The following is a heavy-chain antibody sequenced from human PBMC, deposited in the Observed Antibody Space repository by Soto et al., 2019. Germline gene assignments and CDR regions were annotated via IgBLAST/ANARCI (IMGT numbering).Heavy chain of an antibody. Sequence: GASVKVSCKASGHTLTGYYIHWVRQAPGQGLEWMGWINPDSGGTFYGQKFQVGVTMTRDTSLTTVYMELSRLTSDSTAVYYCARGPEVNAFQGRGYGMDVWGQGTAVTVSS. J-gene: IGHJ6*02. CDR1: GHTLTGYY. V-gene: IGHV1-2*02. CDR3: ARGPEVNAFQGRGYGMDV. D-gene: IGHD2-21*01. CDR2: INPDSGGT.